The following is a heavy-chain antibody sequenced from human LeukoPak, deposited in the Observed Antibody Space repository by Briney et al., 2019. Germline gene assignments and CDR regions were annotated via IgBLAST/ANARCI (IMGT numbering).Heavy chain of an antibody. D-gene: IGHD2-21*02. J-gene: IGHJ3*02. Sequence: ASVKVSCKASGYTFSNYDMNWVRQAPGQGLEWMGWINTKTGNPTYAQGFTGRFVFSLDTSVSTTYLQISSLKADDTAVYYCARDQRYCGGDCYDAFDIWGQGTMVTVSS. CDR3: ARDQRYCGGDCYDAFDI. V-gene: IGHV7-4-1*02. CDR2: INTKTGNP. CDR1: GYTFSNYD.